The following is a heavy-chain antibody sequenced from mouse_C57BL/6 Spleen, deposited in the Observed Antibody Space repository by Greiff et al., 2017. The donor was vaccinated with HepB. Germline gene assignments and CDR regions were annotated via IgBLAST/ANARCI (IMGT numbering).Heavy chain of an antibody. D-gene: IGHD2-1*01. V-gene: IGHV1-50*01. CDR2: IDPSDSYT. CDR3: ARRGVTGAYYYAMDY. J-gene: IGHJ4*01. Sequence: QVQLQQPGAELVKPGASVKLSCKASGYTFTSYWMQWVKQRPGQGLEWIGEIDPSDSYTNYNQKFKGKATLTVDTSSSTAYMQLSSLTSEDSAVYYCARRGVTGAYYYAMDYWGQGTSVTVSS. CDR1: GYTFTSYW.